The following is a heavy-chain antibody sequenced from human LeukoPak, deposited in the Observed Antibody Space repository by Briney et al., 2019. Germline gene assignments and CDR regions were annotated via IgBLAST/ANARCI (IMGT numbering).Heavy chain of an antibody. V-gene: IGHV4-34*01. D-gene: IGHD6-19*01. Sequence: SETLSLTCAVYGGSFSGYYWSWIRQPPGKGLEWIGEINHSGSTNYNPSLKSRVTISVDTSMNQFSLKLSSVTAADTAVYYCASLIIAVAGTRRGYWGQGTLVTVSS. CDR2: INHSGST. J-gene: IGHJ4*02. CDR3: ASLIIAVAGTRRGY. CDR1: GGSFSGYY.